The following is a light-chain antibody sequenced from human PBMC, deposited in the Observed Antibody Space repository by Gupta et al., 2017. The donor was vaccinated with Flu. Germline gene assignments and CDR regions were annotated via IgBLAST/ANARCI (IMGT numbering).Light chain of an antibody. J-gene: IGKJ4*01. V-gene: IGKV3D-15*01. CDR2: GAT. Sequence: SPATLSGSPGESAPLSCRASHVGSSYVSWYQKTPGQAPRLLIYGATSRASGIPARCSGRGSGKEFLLTISRVQYEYVAHYYCHQYNNLFLFGRGTKVDIK. CDR1: HVGSSY. CDR3: HQYNNLFL.